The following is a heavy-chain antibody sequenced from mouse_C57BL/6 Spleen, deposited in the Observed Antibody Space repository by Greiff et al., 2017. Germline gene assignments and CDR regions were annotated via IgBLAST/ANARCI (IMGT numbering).Heavy chain of an antibody. CDR2: INYDGSST. CDR1: GFTFSDYY. Sequence: EVQLKESEGGLVQPGSSMKLSCTASGFTFSDYYMAWVRQVPEKGLEWIANINYDGSSTYYLDSLKSRFIISKDNAKNILYMQMSRLKSEDTATYYSAREESNYYGSIPPWFAYWGQGTLVTVSA. D-gene: IGHD1-1*01. J-gene: IGHJ3*01. CDR3: AREESNYYGSIPPWFAY. V-gene: IGHV5-16*01.